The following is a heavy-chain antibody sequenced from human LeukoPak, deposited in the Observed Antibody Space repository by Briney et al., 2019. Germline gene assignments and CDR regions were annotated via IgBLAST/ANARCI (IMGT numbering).Heavy chain of an antibody. D-gene: IGHD1-26*01. CDR2: IKQDGSEI. Sequence: GGSLRLSCAASGFTFSSYWMSWVRQAPGKGLEWVDNIKQDGSEIYYVDSVKGRFTISRDNAKNSLYLQMNSLRAEDTAVYYCARDDIVGAIFDYWGQGTLVTVSS. CDR3: ARDDIVGAIFDY. J-gene: IGHJ4*02. CDR1: GFTFSSYW. V-gene: IGHV3-7*01.